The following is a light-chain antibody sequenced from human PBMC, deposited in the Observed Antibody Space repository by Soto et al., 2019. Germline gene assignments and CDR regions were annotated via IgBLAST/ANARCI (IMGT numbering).Light chain of an antibody. CDR2: GTS. V-gene: IGKV3-15*01. CDR3: QQYYNWPRT. CDR1: QSVRSA. J-gene: IGKJ1*01. Sequence: ETVMTQSPATLSVSPGERVTLSCRASQSVRSALVWYQQKSGQAPRLLIYGTSTRATGIPARFSGSGSGTEFTLTISSLQSEDFAVYYCQQYYNWPRTFGQGTKVEIK.